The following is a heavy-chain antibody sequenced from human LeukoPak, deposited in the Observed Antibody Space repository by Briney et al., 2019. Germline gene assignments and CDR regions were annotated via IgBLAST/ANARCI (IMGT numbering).Heavy chain of an antibody. Sequence: PSETLSLTCTVSGAFISSYYWGWIRQPPGKGLEWIGYIYYSGSTNYNPSLKSRVTISVDTTKSQFCMRLSSVTPADTAVYYCARDSYSSSWYRLDYWGQGTLVTVSA. CDR2: IYYSGST. V-gene: IGHV4-59*01. CDR3: ARDSYSSSWYRLDY. J-gene: IGHJ4*02. D-gene: IGHD6-13*01. CDR1: GAFISSYY.